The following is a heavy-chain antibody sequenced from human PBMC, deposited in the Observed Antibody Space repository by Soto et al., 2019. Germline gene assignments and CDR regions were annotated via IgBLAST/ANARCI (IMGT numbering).Heavy chain of an antibody. V-gene: IGHV3-21*01. CDR3: GTPDVTGYDYGSSGMHV. Sequence: SLRLSCAPSEFTFSSYSMNWARQAPEKGLEWASSISSSSRYIFYADSVRGRFTISRDTAKNSLYLQMNSLRAEDTAVHHCGTPDVTGYDYGSSGMHVWGQGTMVTVSS. CDR2: ISSSSRYI. CDR1: EFTFSSYS. J-gene: IGHJ6*02. D-gene: IGHD5-12*01.